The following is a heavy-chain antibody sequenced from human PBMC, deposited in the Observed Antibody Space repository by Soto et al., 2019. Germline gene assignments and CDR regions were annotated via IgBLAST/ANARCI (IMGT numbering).Heavy chain of an antibody. J-gene: IGHJ4*02. Sequence: QVQLVESGGGVVQPGRSLRLSCEASGFTFSSYGMHWVRQAPGKGLEWVAVISYDGSNKYYADSVKGRFTISRDNSKNTLYLQMNSLRAEDTAVYYCAKVVYGEGDYWGQGTLVTVSS. V-gene: IGHV3-30*18. CDR2: ISYDGSNK. CDR1: GFTFSSYG. CDR3: AKVVYGEGDY. D-gene: IGHD1-20*01.